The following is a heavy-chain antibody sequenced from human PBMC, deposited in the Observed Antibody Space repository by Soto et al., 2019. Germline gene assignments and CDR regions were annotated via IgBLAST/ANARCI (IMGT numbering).Heavy chain of an antibody. D-gene: IGHD1-20*01. J-gene: IGHJ6*03. CDR1: GYSFTSYW. CDR2: IYPGDSDT. CDR3: ARHVSQEGYNWNYYYMDV. Sequence: PGESLKISCKGSGYSFTSYWIGWVRQMPGKGLEWMGIIYPGDSDTRYSPSFQGQVTISADKSISTAYLQWSSLKASDTATYYCARHVSQEGYNWNYYYMDVWGKGTTVTVSS. V-gene: IGHV5-51*01.